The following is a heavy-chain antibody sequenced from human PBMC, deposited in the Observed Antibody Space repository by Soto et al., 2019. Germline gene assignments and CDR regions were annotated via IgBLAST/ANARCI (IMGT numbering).Heavy chain of an antibody. CDR1: GGSFSGYY. CDR2: INHSGST. CDR3: ARGSLVLRYFAWFEYFQH. V-gene: IGHV4-34*01. D-gene: IGHD3-9*01. Sequence: SETLSLTCAVYGGSFSGYYWSWIRQPPGKGLEWIGEINHSGSTNYNPSLKSRVTISVDTSKNQFSLKLSSVTAADTAVYYCARGSLVLRYFAWFEYFQHWGQGTLVTVSS. J-gene: IGHJ1*01.